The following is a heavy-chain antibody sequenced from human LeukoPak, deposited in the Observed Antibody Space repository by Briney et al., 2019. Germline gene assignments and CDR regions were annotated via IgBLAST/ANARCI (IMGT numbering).Heavy chain of an antibody. CDR1: GGSISSGGYY. CDR3: ARVLGSGSYYVDY. J-gene: IGHJ4*02. D-gene: IGHD3-10*01. Sequence: SQTLSLTCTVSGGSISSGGYYWSWIRQHPGKGLEWIGYIYYSGSTYYNSSLKSRVTISVDTSKNQFSLKLSSVTAADTAVYYCARVLGSGSYYVDYWGQGTLVTVSS. V-gene: IGHV4-31*03. CDR2: IYYSGST.